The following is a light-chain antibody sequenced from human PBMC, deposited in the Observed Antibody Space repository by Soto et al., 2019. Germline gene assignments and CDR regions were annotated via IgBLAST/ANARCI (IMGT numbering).Light chain of an antibody. J-gene: IGKJ1*01. CDR1: QSVSSY. Sequence: EIVMTQSPATLSVSPGQTATLSCRASQSVSSYLAWYQQKAGQAPRLLIYEGSNRATGIPTGFSGSGSGTDFTLTISGLEPEDFAVYYCQQRNNWSWTFGQGTKVDIK. CDR3: QQRNNWSWT. V-gene: IGKV3-11*01. CDR2: EGS.